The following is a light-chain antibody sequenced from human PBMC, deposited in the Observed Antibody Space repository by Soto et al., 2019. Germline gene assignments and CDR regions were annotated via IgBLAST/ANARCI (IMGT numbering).Light chain of an antibody. CDR1: QSVSTN. CDR3: QQYNKWPPYT. Sequence: IVMTQSPVTLSVSPGDRAALSCRASQSVSTNLAWYQQKPGQAPRLLIYGASTRATGIPARFSGSGSGTEFTLTISSLQSEDFAVYFCQQYNKWPPYTFGQGTKLEIK. CDR2: GAS. J-gene: IGKJ2*01. V-gene: IGKV3-15*01.